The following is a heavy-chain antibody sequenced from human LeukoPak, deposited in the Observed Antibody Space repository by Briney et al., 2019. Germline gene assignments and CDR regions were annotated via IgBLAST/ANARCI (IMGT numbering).Heavy chain of an antibody. CDR2: IYYSGST. CDR3: ARLTAAGFFVY. J-gene: IGHJ4*02. D-gene: IGHD6-13*01. V-gene: IGHV4-34*01. Sequence: TSETLSLTCAVYGGSFSGYYWSWIRQPPGKGLEWIGSIYYSGSTYYNPSLKSRVTISVDTSKNQFSLKLSSVTAADTAVYYCARLTAAGFFVYWGQGTLVTVSS. CDR1: GGSFSGYY.